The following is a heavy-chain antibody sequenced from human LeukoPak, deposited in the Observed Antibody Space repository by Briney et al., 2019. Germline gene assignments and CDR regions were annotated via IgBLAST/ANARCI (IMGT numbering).Heavy chain of an antibody. V-gene: IGHV4-39*01. D-gene: IGHD2-15*01. J-gene: IGHJ4*02. CDR2: IYYSGST. Sequence: PSETLSLTCTVSGGSISSGSYYWGWIRQPPGKGLEWIGSIYYSGSTYYNPSLKSRVTISVDTSKNQFSPKLSSVTAADTAVYYCASGGYCSGGSCFGTSEQFDYWGQGTLVTVSS. CDR3: ASGGYCSGGSCFGTSEQFDY. CDR1: GGSISSGSYY.